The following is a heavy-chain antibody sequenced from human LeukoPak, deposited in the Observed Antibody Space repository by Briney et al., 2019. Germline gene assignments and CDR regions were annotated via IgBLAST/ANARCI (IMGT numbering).Heavy chain of an antibody. D-gene: IGHD6-19*01. CDR2: IYWNDDK. Sequence: SGPTLVKPTQTLTLTCTFSGFSLSTSGVGVGWIRQPPGKALEWLALIYWNDDKRYSPSLKSRLTITKDTSKNQVVLTMTNMDPVDTATYYCAHIATPKAVAGIKNYGMDVWGQGTTVSVSS. V-gene: IGHV2-5*01. J-gene: IGHJ6*02. CDR3: AHIATPKAVAGIKNYGMDV. CDR1: GFSLSTSGVG.